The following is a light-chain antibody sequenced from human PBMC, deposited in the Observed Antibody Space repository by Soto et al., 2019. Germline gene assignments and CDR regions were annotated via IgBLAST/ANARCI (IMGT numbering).Light chain of an antibody. CDR1: SSDVGGYNY. CDR3: SSYTISITPYV. V-gene: IGLV2-14*01. CDR2: DVT. J-gene: IGLJ1*01. Sequence: QSALTQPASVSGSPGQSITISCTGTSSDVGGYNYVSWYQQHTGKVPKLMIYDVTNRASWVSDRFSASKSGNTASLTISGLQAEDEADYYCSSYTISITPYVFGTGTKLTVL.